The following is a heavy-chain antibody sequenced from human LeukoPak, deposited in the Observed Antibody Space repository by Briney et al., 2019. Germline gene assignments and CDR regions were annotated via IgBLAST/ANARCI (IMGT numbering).Heavy chain of an antibody. V-gene: IGHV4-59*01. CDR3: ASLGEQWLVPY. CDR1: GGSISGYY. Sequence: SETLSLTCTVSGGSISGYYWSWIRQPPGKGLEWIGYIYYSGSTNYNPSLKSRVTISVDTSKNQFSLKLSSVTAADTAVYYCASLGEQWLVPYWGQGTLVTVSS. D-gene: IGHD6-19*01. J-gene: IGHJ4*02. CDR2: IYYSGST.